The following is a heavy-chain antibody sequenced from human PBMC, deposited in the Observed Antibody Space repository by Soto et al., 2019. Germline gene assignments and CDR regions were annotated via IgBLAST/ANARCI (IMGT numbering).Heavy chain of an antibody. D-gene: IGHD1-26*01. Sequence: EVQLLEAGGGLVQPGGSLRLSCAASGFTFSSYAMRWVRQAPVKGLEWVSAISGSGDSTYYADSVKGRFTISRDNSKNTLYVQMSSLRSEDTAVYYCARRGSGSYYDYWGQGTLVTVSS. J-gene: IGHJ4*02. CDR1: GFTFSSYA. V-gene: IGHV3-23*01. CDR3: ARRGSGSYYDY. CDR2: ISGSGDST.